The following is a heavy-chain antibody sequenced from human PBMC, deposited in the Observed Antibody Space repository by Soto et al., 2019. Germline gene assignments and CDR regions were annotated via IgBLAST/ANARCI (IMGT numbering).Heavy chain of an antibody. CDR3: ANRIAAAGTWSDY. D-gene: IGHD6-13*01. CDR1: GFTFSSYA. J-gene: IGHJ4*02. V-gene: IGHV3-23*01. Sequence: PGGSLRLSCAASGFTFSSYAMSWVRQAPGKGLEWVSAISGSGGSTYYADSVKGRFTISRDNSKNTLYLQMNSLRAEDTAVYYCANRIAAAGTWSDYWGQGTLVTVSS. CDR2: ISGSGGST.